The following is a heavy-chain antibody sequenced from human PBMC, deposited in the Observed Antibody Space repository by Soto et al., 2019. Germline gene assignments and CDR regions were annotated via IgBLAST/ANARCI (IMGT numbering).Heavy chain of an antibody. Sequence: QGQLVQSGAEVKKPGASVKVSCKASGSTFPSSTVSWVRQAPGQGLEWMGWINAHNGNTKYAQKFQGRLTMTTDTSTGTGYMELRSLRSDDTAIYFCAIADYGDPDYWGQGTLVTVSS. CDR2: INAHNGNT. D-gene: IGHD4-17*01. J-gene: IGHJ4*02. CDR1: GSTFPSST. V-gene: IGHV1-18*01. CDR3: AIADYGDPDY.